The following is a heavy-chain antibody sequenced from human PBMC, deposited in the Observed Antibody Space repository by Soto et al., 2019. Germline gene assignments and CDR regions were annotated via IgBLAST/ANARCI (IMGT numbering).Heavy chain of an antibody. V-gene: IGHV1-18*01. CDR3: ARDQCSCGSCYSKRNRFDY. CDR1: GYTFTSYG. Sequence: ASVKVSCKASGYTFTSYGISWVRQAPGQGLEWMGWISAYNGNTNYAQKLQGRVTMTTDTSTSTAYMELRSLRSDDTAVYYCARDQCSCGSCYSKRNRFDYWGQGTLVTVSS. D-gene: IGHD2-15*01. CDR2: ISAYNGNT. J-gene: IGHJ4*02.